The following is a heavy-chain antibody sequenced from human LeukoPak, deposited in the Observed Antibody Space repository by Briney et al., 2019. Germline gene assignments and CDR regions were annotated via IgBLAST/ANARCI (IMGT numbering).Heavy chain of an antibody. CDR1: GGSISSGGYY. Sequence: SQTLSLTCTVSGGSISSGGYYWSWIRQPPGKDLEWIGYIYHSGSTYYNPSLKSRVTISVDRSKNQFSLKLSSVTAADTAVYYCARRRHSSSSPLSSYYYMDVWGKGTTVTVSS. J-gene: IGHJ6*03. V-gene: IGHV4-30-2*01. CDR2: IYHSGST. CDR3: ARRRHSSSSPLSSYYYMDV. D-gene: IGHD6-13*01.